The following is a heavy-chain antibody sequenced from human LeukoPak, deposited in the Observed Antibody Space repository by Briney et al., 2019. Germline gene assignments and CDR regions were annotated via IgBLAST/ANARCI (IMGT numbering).Heavy chain of an antibody. D-gene: IGHD3-10*01. V-gene: IGHV4-34*01. CDR2: INHSGST. J-gene: IGHJ6*02. CDR3: ARGLYCYYYGSGSYLQTYGMDV. Sequence: SETLSLTCAVYGGSFSGYYWSWIRQPPGKGLEWIGEINHSGSTNYNPSLKSRVTISVDTSKNQFSLKLSSVTAADTAVYYCARGLYCYYYGSGSYLQTYGMDVWGQGTTVTVSS. CDR1: GGSFSGYY.